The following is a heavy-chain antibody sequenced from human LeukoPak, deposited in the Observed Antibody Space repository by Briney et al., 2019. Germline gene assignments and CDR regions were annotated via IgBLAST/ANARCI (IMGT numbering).Heavy chain of an antibody. J-gene: IGHJ3*02. CDR3: ATEIEVAGNDAFDI. CDR2: INHSGST. CDR1: GGSFSGYY. D-gene: IGHD6-19*01. V-gene: IGHV4-34*01. Sequence: SETLSLTCAVYGGSFSGYYWSWIRQPPGKGLEWIGEINHSGSTNYNPSLKSRVTISVDTSKNQFSLKLSSVTAADTAVYYCATEIEVAGNDAFDIWGQGKMVTVSS.